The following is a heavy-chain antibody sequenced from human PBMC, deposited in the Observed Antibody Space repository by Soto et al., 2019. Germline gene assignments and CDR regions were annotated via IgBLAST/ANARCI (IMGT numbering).Heavy chain of an antibody. V-gene: IGHV4-59*11. D-gene: IGHD3-22*01. CDR1: GASITSHY. J-gene: IGHJ5*01. CDR3: ARARYDSIGFSLDS. CDR2: IYLGGSI. Sequence: QVQLQESGPGLVKPSETLSLTCNVSGASITSHYFAWIRQTPGRRLEWLGFIYLGGSINYNPSFKSRVIISVATSKTRFAVRLTSVTAADTAVYDCARARYDSIGFSLDSWGLGTLVTVSS.